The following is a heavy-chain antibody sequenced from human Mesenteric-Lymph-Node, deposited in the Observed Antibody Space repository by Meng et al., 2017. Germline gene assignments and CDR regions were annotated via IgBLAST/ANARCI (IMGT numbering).Heavy chain of an antibody. V-gene: IGHV3-7*01. Sequence: GESLKISCAASGFTFSSYWMSWVRQAPGKGLEWVANIKQDGSEKYYVDSVKGRFTISRDNAKNSLYLQMNSLRAEDTAVYYCARDSPDGYCSGGSCYGLDYWGQGTLVTVSS. CDR1: GFTFSSYW. CDR2: IKQDGSEK. CDR3: ARDSPDGYCSGGSCYGLDY. D-gene: IGHD2-15*01. J-gene: IGHJ4*02.